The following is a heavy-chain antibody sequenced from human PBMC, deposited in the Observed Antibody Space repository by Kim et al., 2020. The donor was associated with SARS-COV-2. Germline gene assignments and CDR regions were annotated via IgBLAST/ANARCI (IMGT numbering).Heavy chain of an antibody. J-gene: IGHJ4*01. CDR2: ISGSGGTT. CDR3: AKEDISMVGVAGFGY. V-gene: IGHV3-23*01. Sequence: GGSLRLSCSDSGSTFSSNAMSWVRQAPGKGLEWVSAISGSGGTTFYADPVKGRFTISRDNSKNTLFLQMDSLRAEDTATYYCAKEDISMVGVAGFGYWG. CDR1: GSTFSSNA. D-gene: IGHD3-10*01.